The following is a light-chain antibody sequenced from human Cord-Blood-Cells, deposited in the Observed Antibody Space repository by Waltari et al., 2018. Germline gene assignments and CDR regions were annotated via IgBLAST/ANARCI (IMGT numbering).Light chain of an antibody. J-gene: IGLJ1*01. CDR1: SSNIGAGYD. V-gene: IGLV1-40*01. CDR3: QSYDSSLSALYV. Sequence: QSVLTQPPSVSGAPGQRVTISCTGSSSNIGAGYDVHWYQQLPGTAPKLLIYGNSNRPSGCPDRCSGSKSGTSASLAITGLQAEDEADYYCQSYDSSLSALYVFGTGTKVTVL. CDR2: GNS.